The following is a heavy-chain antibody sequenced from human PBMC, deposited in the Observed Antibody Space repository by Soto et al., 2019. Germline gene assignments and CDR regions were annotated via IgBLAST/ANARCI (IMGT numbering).Heavy chain of an antibody. CDR2: AFYRSKWYY. V-gene: IGHV6-1*01. CDR1: GDTVSSNTAA. Sequence: SQTLSLTCVISGDTVSSNTAAWNWIRQSPSRGLEWLGRAFYRSKWYYDYAVFVKSRITINADTSKNQVSLQLNSVTPDDTAVYYCARAFCTTAGRNFDYWGQGTLVTVSS. CDR3: ARAFCTTAGRNFDY. J-gene: IGHJ4*02. D-gene: IGHD6-13*01.